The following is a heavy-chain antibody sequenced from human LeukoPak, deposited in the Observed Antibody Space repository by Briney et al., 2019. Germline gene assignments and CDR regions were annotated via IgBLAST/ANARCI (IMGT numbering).Heavy chain of an antibody. J-gene: IGHJ4*02. Sequence: SETLSLTCTVSGGSISSSSYYWGWNRQPPGKGLEWIGSIYYSGSTYYSPSLKSLLTISVDTSKNQFSLKLSSVTAADTAVYYCARLGYCSSTSCYNFDYWGQGTLVTVSS. CDR1: GGSISSSSYY. CDR2: IYYSGST. V-gene: IGHV4-39*01. D-gene: IGHD2-2*01. CDR3: ARLGYCSSTSCYNFDY.